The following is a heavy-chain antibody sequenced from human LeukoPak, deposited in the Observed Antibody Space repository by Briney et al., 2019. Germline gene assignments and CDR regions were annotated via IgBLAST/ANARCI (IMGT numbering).Heavy chain of an antibody. CDR2: ITSSGHI. Sequence: GGSLRLSFAASGFTFSSYNMNWVRQAPGKGLEWVSSITSSGHIYYADSVQGRFTISRDNAKNSLYLQMSSLRAEDTAVYHCATVRGGNTRDFDYWGQGTLVTVSS. V-gene: IGHV3-21*01. D-gene: IGHD3-10*01. CDR3: ATVRGGNTRDFDY. J-gene: IGHJ4*02. CDR1: GFTFSSYN.